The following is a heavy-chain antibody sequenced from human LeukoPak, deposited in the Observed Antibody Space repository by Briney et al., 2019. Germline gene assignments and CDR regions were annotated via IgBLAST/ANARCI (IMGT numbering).Heavy chain of an antibody. J-gene: IGHJ3*02. V-gene: IGHV3-49*04. CDR2: IRSKAYGGTT. CDR3: TRDGSGWYLDAFDI. Sequence: GGSLRLSCTASGLTFGDYAMSWVRQAPGKGLEWVGFIRSKAYGGTTEYAASVKGRFTISRDDSKSIAYLQMNSLKTEDTAVYYCTRDGSGWYLDAFDIWGQGTMVTVSS. CDR1: GLTFGDYA. D-gene: IGHD6-19*01.